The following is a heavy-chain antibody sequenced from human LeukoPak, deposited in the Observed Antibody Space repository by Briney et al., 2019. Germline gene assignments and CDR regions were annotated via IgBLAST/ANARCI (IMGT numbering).Heavy chain of an antibody. V-gene: IGHV3-21*01. CDR3: ATDRGWRTSGYYLYYFEY. Sequence: GGSLRLSCAASGFTFSSYSMNWVRQAPGKGLEWVSSISSSGSYIYYADSVKGRFTISRDNAKNSLYLQMSSLRAEDTAVYYCATDRGWRTSGYYLYYFEYWGQGTLVTYSS. D-gene: IGHD3-3*01. CDR2: ISSSGSYI. CDR1: GFTFSSYS. J-gene: IGHJ4*02.